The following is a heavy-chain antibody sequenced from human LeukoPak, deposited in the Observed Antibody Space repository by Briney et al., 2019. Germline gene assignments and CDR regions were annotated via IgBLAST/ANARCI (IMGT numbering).Heavy chain of an antibody. CDR1: GFTFSSYA. CDR3: VAAAAGTFLDY. J-gene: IGHJ4*02. D-gene: IGHD6-13*01. Sequence: GGSLRLSCSASGFTFSSYAMHWVRQAPGKGLEYVSAISSNGGSTYYADSVKGRFTISRDNSKNTLYLQMSSLRAEDTAVYYCVAAAAGTFLDYWGQGTLVTVSS. CDR2: ISSNGGST. V-gene: IGHV3-64D*06.